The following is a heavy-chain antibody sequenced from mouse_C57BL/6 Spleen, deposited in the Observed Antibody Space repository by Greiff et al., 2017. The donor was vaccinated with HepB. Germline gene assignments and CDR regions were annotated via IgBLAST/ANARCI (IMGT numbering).Heavy chain of an antibody. CDR2: INPNNGGT. Sequence: VQLQQSGPELVKPGASVKISCKASGYTFTDYYMNWVKQSHGKSLEWIGDINPNNGGTSYNQKFKGKATLTVDKSSSTAYMELRSLTSEDSAVYYCSRTSYYGSSSFADWGQGTLVTVSA. V-gene: IGHV1-26*01. J-gene: IGHJ3*01. CDR3: SRTSYYGSSSFAD. CDR1: GYTFTDYY. D-gene: IGHD1-1*01.